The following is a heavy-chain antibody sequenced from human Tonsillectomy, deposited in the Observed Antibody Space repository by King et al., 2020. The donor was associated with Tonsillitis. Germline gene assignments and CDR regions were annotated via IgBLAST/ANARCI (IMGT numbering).Heavy chain of an antibody. CDR2: IWFDGSNE. V-gene: IGHV3-33*01. D-gene: IGHD4-17*01. CDR1: GFTFSSYG. Sequence: VQLVESGGGVVQPGRSLRLSCAASGFTFSSYGMHWVRQAPGKGLEWVAVIWFDGSNEFYADSVKGRFTISRDNSKNTLYLQMNSLRAEDTAVFYCARDQTTVTTAGFDYWGQGTLVTVSS. J-gene: IGHJ4*02. CDR3: ARDQTTVTTAGFDY.